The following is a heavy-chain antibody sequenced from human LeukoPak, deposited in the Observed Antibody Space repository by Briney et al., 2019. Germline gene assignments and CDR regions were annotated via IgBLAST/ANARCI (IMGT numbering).Heavy chain of an antibody. J-gene: IGHJ4*02. D-gene: IGHD6-19*01. CDR1: GFTFSNAW. CDR2: ISSSGSTI. Sequence: PGGSLRLSCAASGFTFSNAWMNWVRQAPGKGLEWVSYISSSGSTIYYADSVKGRFTISRDNAKNSLYLQMNSLRAEDTAVYYCASQSGYSSGFDYWGQGTLVTVSS. V-gene: IGHV3-48*04. CDR3: ASQSGYSSGFDY.